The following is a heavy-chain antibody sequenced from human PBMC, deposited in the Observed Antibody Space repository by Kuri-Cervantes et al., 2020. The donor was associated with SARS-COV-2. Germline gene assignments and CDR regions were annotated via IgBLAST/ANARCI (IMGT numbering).Heavy chain of an antibody. J-gene: IGHJ3*02. CDR3: ARHKDYGDYLGAFDI. V-gene: IGHV4-38-2*02. CDR2: IYHSGST. D-gene: IGHD4-17*01. Sequence: SETLSLTCTVPGYSISSGYHWGWIRQPPGKGLEWIGSIYHSGSTYYNPSLKSRVTISVDTSKNQFSLKLSSVTAADTAVYYCARHKDYGDYLGAFDIWGQGTMVTVSS. CDR1: GYSISSGYH.